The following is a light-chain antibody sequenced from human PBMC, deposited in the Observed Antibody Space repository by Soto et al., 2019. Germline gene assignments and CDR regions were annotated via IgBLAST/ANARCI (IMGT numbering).Light chain of an antibody. CDR3: QQSGNLPLT. CDR2: DAS. Sequence: DIQMPQSPSSLSASVGDRVTITCQASQDIDNYLNWYQHKPGKAPKLLIYDASNLEAGVQSRFSGSASGTDFTFAINSLQPEDIATDYGQQSGNLPLTFGGGTKVQI. V-gene: IGKV1-33*01. CDR1: QDIDNY. J-gene: IGKJ4*01.